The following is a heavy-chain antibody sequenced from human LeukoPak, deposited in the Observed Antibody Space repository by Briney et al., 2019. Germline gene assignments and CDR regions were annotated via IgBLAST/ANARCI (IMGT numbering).Heavy chain of an antibody. V-gene: IGHV3-15*01. CDR1: GFTFSNAW. D-gene: IGHD3-9*01. Sequence: PGGSLRLFYAASGFTFSNAWMSWVRQAPGKGLEWVGRIKSKTDGGTTDYAAPVKGRFTISRDDSKNTLYLQMNSLKTEDTGVYYCTTGGPRYDWLSFNFDYWGQGTLVTVSS. CDR3: TTGGPRYDWLSFNFDY. J-gene: IGHJ4*02. CDR2: IKSKTDGGTT.